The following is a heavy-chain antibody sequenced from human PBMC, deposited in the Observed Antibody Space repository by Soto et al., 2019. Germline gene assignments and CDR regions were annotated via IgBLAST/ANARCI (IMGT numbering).Heavy chain of an antibody. CDR1: GYTFTGYY. D-gene: IGHD5-18*01. J-gene: IGHJ4*02. CDR3: ARAMFVQLWASIDY. CDR2: INPNSGGT. Sequence: ASVKVSCKASGYTFTGYYMHWVRQAPGQGLEWMGWINPNSGGTNYAQKFQGWVTMTRDTSISTAYMELSRLRSDDTAVYYCARAMFVQLWASIDYWGQGTLVTVSS. V-gene: IGHV1-2*04.